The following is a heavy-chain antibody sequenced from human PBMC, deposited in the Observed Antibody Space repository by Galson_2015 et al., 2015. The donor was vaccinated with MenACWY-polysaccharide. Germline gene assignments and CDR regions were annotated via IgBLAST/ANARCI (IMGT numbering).Heavy chain of an antibody. J-gene: IGHJ3*02. Sequence: SLRLCCAASKFTFSDYYLSWIRQAPGKGLEWVSYISSGGGSVIEYADPVTDRFTIARDNAKNSLYLRMNSLRAEDTAVYYCARSAWFDIWGQGTMVTVSS. V-gene: IGHV3-11*01. D-gene: IGHD6-25*01. CDR1: KFTFSDYY. CDR3: ARSAWFDI. CDR2: ISSGGGSVI.